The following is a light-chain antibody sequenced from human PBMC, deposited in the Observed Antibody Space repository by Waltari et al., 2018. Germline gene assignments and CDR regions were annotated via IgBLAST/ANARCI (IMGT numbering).Light chain of an antibody. Sequence: EIVLTQSPATLSLSPGERATLSCRASKSVSSYLAWYQQKPGQAPRLLIYDASNRATGIPARFSGSGSGTDFTLTISSLEPEDFAVYYCQQRSNWPRTFGQGTRLEIK. CDR2: DAS. V-gene: IGKV3-11*01. J-gene: IGKJ5*01. CDR3: QQRSNWPRT. CDR1: KSVSSY.